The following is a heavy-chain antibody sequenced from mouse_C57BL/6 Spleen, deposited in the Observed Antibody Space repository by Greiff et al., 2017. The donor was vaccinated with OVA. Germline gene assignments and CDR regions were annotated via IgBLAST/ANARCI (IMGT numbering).Heavy chain of an antibody. CDR3: ARYSNYEVYFDY. CDR1: GFTFTDYY. D-gene: IGHD2-1*01. CDR2: IRNKANGYTT. Sequence: DVKLVESGGGLVQPGGSLSLSCAASGFTFTDYYMSWVRQPPGKALEWLGFIRNKANGYTTEYSASVKGRFTISRDNSQSILYLQMNALRAEDSATYYCARYSNYEVYFDYWGQGTTLTVSS. V-gene: IGHV7-3*01. J-gene: IGHJ2*01.